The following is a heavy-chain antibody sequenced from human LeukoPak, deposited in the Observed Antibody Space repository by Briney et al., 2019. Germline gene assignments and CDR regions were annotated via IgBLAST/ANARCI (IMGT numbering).Heavy chain of an antibody. CDR1: GFTVSGYA. V-gene: IGHV3-23*01. J-gene: IGHJ5*02. CDR2: ISTSGGST. Sequence: GGSLRLSCAASGFTVSGYAMNWVRQAPGKGLEWVATISTSGGSTYYADSVQGRCTISRDNSKNTLSLQLNSLRADDTAVFYCTKGLLSWGQGTLLTVAA. CDR3: TKGLLS.